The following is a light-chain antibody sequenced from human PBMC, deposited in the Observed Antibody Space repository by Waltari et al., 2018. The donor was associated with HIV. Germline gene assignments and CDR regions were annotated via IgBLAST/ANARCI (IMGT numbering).Light chain of an antibody. CDR2: EVS. J-gene: IGLJ3*02. Sequence: QSALTQPASVSGSPGQPTTTPATGTSRNVGGYNFVPWYQQHPGKAPKFMIYEVSNRPSGVSNRFSGSKSGNTASLTISGLQADDEADYYCSSYTSNTFWVFGGGTKLTVL. CDR1: SRNVGGYNF. CDR3: SSYTSNTFWV. V-gene: IGLV2-14*01.